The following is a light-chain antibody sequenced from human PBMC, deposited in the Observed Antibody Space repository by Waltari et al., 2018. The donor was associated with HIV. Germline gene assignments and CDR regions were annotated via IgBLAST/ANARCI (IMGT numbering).Light chain of an antibody. CDR1: NSNIGNNY. J-gene: IGLJ2*01. Sequence: QSVLTQPPSVSAAPGQKVTISCSGSNSNIGNNYVSWYQQLPGTAPKLLIYDKKKRPSGIPDRFSGSKSGTSATLGITGLQTGDEADYYCGTWDSSLSAGVFGGGTKLTVL. CDR2: DKK. CDR3: GTWDSSLSAGV. V-gene: IGLV1-51*01.